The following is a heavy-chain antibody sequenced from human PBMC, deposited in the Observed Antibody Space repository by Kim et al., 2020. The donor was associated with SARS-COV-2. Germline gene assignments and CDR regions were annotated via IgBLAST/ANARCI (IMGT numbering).Heavy chain of an antibody. Sequence: GGSLRLSCAASGFTFSSYAMSWVRQAPGKGLEWVAAISGSGGSTYYADSVKGRFTISRDNSKNTLYLQMNSLRAEDTAVYYCAKIGYSSQEGWFDPWGQGTLVTVSS. CDR1: GFTFSSYA. J-gene: IGHJ5*02. V-gene: IGHV3-23*01. CDR3: AKIGYSSQEGWFDP. CDR2: ISGSGGST. D-gene: IGHD6-13*01.